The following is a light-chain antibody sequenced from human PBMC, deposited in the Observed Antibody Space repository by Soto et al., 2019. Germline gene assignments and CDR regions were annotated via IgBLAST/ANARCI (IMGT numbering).Light chain of an antibody. CDR3: CSYAGRDTLYV. CDR1: STDVGGYNY. CDR2: DVS. V-gene: IGLV2-11*01. J-gene: IGLJ1*01. Sequence: QSALTQPRSVSGSPGQSVTISCTGTSTDVGGYNYVSWYQQHPGKVPKLILYDVSKRPSGVPDRFSGSKSGNTASLTISGLQAEDEADYYCCSYAGRDTLYVFGSGIKVTVL.